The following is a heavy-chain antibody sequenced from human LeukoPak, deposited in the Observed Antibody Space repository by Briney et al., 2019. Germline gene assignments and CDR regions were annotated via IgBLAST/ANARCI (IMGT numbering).Heavy chain of an antibody. CDR2: IYYSGST. D-gene: IGHD6-13*01. J-gene: IGHJ4*02. CDR1: GGSISSYY. V-gene: IGHV4-59*01. CDR3: AREGAAADYFDY. Sequence: SETLSFTCTVSGGSISSYYWSWIRQPPGKGLEWIGYIYYSGSTNYNPSLKSRVTISVDTSKNQFSLKLSSVTAADTAVYYCAREGAAADYFDYWGQGTLVTVSS.